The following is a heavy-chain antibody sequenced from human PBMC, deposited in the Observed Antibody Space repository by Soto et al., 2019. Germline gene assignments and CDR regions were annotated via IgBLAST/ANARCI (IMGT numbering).Heavy chain of an antibody. Sequence: QVQLVQSGAEVKKPGASVKVSCKASGYTFTSYGISWVRQAPGQGLEWMGGISAYNGNTNYAQKLQGRVTMTTDTSTSTAYMELRSLRSDDTAVYYCARDDSSGYYYPYPYEYYFDYWGQGTLVTVSS. CDR1: GYTFTSYG. CDR2: ISAYNGNT. J-gene: IGHJ4*02. D-gene: IGHD3-22*01. CDR3: ARDDSSGYYYPYPYEYYFDY. V-gene: IGHV1-18*01.